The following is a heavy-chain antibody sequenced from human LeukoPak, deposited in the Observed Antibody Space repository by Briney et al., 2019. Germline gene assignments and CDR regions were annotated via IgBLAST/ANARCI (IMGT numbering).Heavy chain of an antibody. CDR1: GGSISSSTYY. CDR3: ARLARGYDFFVY. Sequence: SETLSLTCTVSGGSISSSTYYWGWIRQPPGKGLEWIGSIYYSGSTYYNPSLKSRVTISVDTSKNQFSLKLSSVTAADTAVYYCARLARGYDFFVYGGQGTLVTVSS. V-gene: IGHV4-39*01. J-gene: IGHJ4*02. CDR2: IYYSGST. D-gene: IGHD5-12*01.